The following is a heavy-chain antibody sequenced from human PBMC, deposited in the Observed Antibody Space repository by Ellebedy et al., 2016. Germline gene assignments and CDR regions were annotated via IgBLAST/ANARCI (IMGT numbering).Heavy chain of an antibody. Sequence: SETLSLTCAVYGGSFSGYYWSWIRQPPGKGLEWIGYIYYSGSTNYNPSLKSRVTISVDTSKNQFSLKLSSVTAADTAVYYCARQAMVRGANMDVWGKGTTVTVSS. J-gene: IGHJ6*03. CDR3: ARQAMVRGANMDV. CDR2: IYYSGST. CDR1: GGSFSGYY. D-gene: IGHD3-10*01. V-gene: IGHV4-59*08.